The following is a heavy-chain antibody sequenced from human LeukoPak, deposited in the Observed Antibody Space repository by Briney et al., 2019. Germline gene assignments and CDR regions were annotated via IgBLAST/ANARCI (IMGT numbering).Heavy chain of an antibody. J-gene: IGHJ2*01. CDR2: INSDGINT. D-gene: IGHD5-24*01. Sequence: GGSLRLSCAASGFTFSNYWMHWVRQAPGKGLVWVSRINSDGINTSYADSVKGRFTISRDNSKNTLYLEMNSLRAEDTAVYFCAKGRDVYNYWYFDLWGRGTLVTVSS. CDR3: AKGRDVYNYWYFDL. V-gene: IGHV3-74*01. CDR1: GFTFSNYW.